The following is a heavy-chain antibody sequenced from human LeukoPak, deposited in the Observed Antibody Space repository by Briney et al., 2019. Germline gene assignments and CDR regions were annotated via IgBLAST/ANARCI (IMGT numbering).Heavy chain of an antibody. CDR3: ARGNRGGLDY. CDR2: INRDGSGT. Sequence: PGGSLRLSCTASRFTFSGYWMHWVRQAPGKGLAWVSGINRDGSGTSYADSVKGRFTIARDNAKNTLDLQMNSLRGEDMAVYYCARGNRGGLDYWGQGTLVTVSS. CDR1: RFTFSGYW. V-gene: IGHV3-74*01. D-gene: IGHD2/OR15-2a*01. J-gene: IGHJ4*02.